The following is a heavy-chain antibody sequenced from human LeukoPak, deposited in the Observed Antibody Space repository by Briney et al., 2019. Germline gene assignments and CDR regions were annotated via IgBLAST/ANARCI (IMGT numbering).Heavy chain of an antibody. Sequence: SETLSLTCTVSGDSVSGVYWSWIRQPPGKGLEWIGYVYYSGDTNYNPSLKSRVTMSLDTSRNQVSLRLSSVTAADTAVYYCARHPFATPFDYWGRGTLLTVSS. CDR1: GDSVSGVY. CDR2: VYYSGDT. CDR3: ARHPFATPFDY. D-gene: IGHD2-15*01. V-gene: IGHV4-59*08. J-gene: IGHJ4*02.